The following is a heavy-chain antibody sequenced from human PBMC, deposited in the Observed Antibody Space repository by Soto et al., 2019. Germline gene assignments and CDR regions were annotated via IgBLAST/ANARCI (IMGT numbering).Heavy chain of an antibody. J-gene: IGHJ3*01. CDR3: ARGGSSDWQVAFDF. Sequence: LSLTCAVYGGSFSGYFWNWIRQTPGKGLEWIGKVNHNGRNNYNPSLKSRVTISLDMSKNQISLKLTSVTAADTAVYYCARGGSSDWQVAFDFWGQGTMVTVSS. CDR1: GGSFSGYF. CDR2: VNHNGRN. D-gene: IGHD6-19*01. V-gene: IGHV4-34*01.